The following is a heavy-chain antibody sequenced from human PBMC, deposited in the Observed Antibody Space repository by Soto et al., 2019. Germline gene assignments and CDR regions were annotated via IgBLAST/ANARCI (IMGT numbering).Heavy chain of an antibody. CDR2: FSGSGGST. J-gene: IGHJ4*02. CDR1: GFTFSNYA. CDR3: AKDVGASPTGDFDY. D-gene: IGHD1-26*01. Sequence: LRLSCAASGFTFSNYAMSWVRQAPGKGLEWVSAFSGSGGSTYYADSVKGRFTISRDNSKNTLYLEMNSLRVDDTAAYYCAKDVGASPTGDFDYWGRGTLVTVSS. V-gene: IGHV3-23*01.